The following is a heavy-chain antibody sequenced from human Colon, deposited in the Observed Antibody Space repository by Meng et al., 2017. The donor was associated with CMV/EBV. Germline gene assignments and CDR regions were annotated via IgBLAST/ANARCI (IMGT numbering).Heavy chain of an antibody. J-gene: IGHJ4*02. Sequence: VSGPSMRVTSYSWGWFRQPPGKRLEWIGSFFAGGNTYYNPSLRGRVTISTDTPNNRFSLSLTSMTAADTVIYFCARDTGLGSTTSSYWGQGTLVTVSS. D-gene: IGHD2/OR15-2a*01. CDR2: FFAGGNT. CDR3: ARDTGLGSTTSSY. V-gene: IGHV4-39*07. CDR1: GPSMRVTSYS.